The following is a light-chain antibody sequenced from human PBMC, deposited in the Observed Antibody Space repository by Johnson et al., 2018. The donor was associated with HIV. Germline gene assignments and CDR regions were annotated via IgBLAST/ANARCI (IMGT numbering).Light chain of an antibody. V-gene: IGLV1-51*01. CDR3: GTWDSRRGV. CDR1: SSNIGNNY. CDR2: DNN. Sequence: QPVLTQPPSVSAAPGQKVTISCSGSSSNIGNNYVSWYQQLPGRAPKLLIYDNNKRPSGIPDRFSGSKSGTSATLGITGLQTGDEADYYCGTWDSRRGVFGTGTKVTVL. J-gene: IGLJ1*01.